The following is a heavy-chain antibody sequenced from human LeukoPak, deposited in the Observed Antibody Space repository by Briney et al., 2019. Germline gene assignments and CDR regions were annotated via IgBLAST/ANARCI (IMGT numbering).Heavy chain of an antibody. J-gene: IGHJ6*02. Sequence: ASVKVSCKASGYTFTGYYMHWVRQAPGQGLEWMGWINPNSGGTNYAQKFQGRVTITRDTSISTAYMELSRLRSDDTAVYYCATSTGYCSSTSCYAHGMDVWGQGTTVTVSS. CDR2: INPNSGGT. D-gene: IGHD2-2*01. CDR1: GYTFTGYY. V-gene: IGHV1-2*02. CDR3: ATSTGYCSSTSCYAHGMDV.